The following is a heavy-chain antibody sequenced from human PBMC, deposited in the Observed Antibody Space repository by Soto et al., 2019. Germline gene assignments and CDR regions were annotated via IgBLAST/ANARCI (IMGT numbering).Heavy chain of an antibody. CDR2: MNPNSGNT. D-gene: IGHD3-16*02. CDR1: GYTFTSYD. J-gene: IGHJ4*02. Sequence: QVQLVQSGAEVKKPGASVKVSCKASGYTFTSYDINWVRQATGQGLEWMGWMNPNSGNTGYAQKFQGRVTMTRNTSISTAYMELSSLRSDDTAVYYCARARGYYDYIWGSYRRELFDYWGQGTLVTVSS. CDR3: ARARGYYDYIWGSYRRELFDY. V-gene: IGHV1-8*01.